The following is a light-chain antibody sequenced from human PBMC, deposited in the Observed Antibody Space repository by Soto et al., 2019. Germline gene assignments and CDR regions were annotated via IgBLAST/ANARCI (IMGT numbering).Light chain of an antibody. CDR2: DVS. CDR1: SSDVGGYNY. Sequence: QSALTQPRSVSGSPGQSVTISCTGTSSDVGGYNYVSWYQQHPGKAPKLMIYDVSKRPSGVPDRFSGSKSGNTASLTISGLQAEDGAHYYCCSYAGSYNVVFGGGTKLTVL. J-gene: IGLJ2*01. V-gene: IGLV2-11*01. CDR3: CSYAGSYNVV.